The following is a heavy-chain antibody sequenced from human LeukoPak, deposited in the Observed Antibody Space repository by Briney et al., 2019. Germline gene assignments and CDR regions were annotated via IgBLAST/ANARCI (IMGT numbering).Heavy chain of an antibody. CDR1: GYAFITYG. CDR3: ARGPYCSGDTCYSQFLDY. D-gene: IGHD2-15*01. J-gene: IGHJ4*02. CDR2: FSAYNGNT. V-gene: IGHV1-18*01. Sequence: ASVKVSCKASGYAFITYGITWVRQAPGQGLEWMGWFSAYNGNTKYAQKLQGRVTMTTDTSTSTAYMELRSLRSDDTAVYYCARGPYCSGDTCYSQFLDYWGQGTLVTVSS.